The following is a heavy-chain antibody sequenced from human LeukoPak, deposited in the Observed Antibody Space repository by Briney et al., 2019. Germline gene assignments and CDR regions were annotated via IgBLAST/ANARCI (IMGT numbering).Heavy chain of an antibody. J-gene: IGHJ4*02. Sequence: PGGSLRLSRAASGFTFSNVGMSWVRHAPAKGLEGGGRIKIKTDGRTTDYAAPVKGRYTISSDDSKNTLNLQINNPNTQAKPHYYCTTSYYEYVWGSYRYQKYYFDYWGGGPVVSVFS. CDR1: GFTFSNVG. CDR3: TTSYYEYVWGSYRYQKYYFDY. V-gene: IGHV3-15*01. CDR2: IKIKTDGRTT. D-gene: IGHD3-16*02.